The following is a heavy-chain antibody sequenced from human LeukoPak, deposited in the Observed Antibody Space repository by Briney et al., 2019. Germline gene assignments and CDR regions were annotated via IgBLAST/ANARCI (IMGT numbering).Heavy chain of an antibody. J-gene: IGHJ6*02. CDR3: ARDFSDDYGDYEGLDYYYYGMDV. CDR1: GGTFSSYA. CDR2: IIPIFGTA. V-gene: IGHV1-69*13. D-gene: IGHD4-17*01. Sequence: ASVTVSCKASGGTFSSYAISWVRQAPGQGLEWMGGIIPIFGTANYAQKFQGRVTITADESTSTAYMELSSLRSEDTAVYYCARDFSDDYGDYEGLDYYYYGMDVWGQGTTVTVSS.